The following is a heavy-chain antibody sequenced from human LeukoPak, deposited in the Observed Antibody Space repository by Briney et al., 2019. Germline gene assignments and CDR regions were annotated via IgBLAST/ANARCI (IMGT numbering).Heavy chain of an antibody. CDR3: ARVLYYYYHMDV. J-gene: IGHJ6*03. Sequence: ASVKVSCKASGGTFSSYAISWVRQAPGQGLEWMGWISAYNGNTNYAQKLQGRVTMTTDTSTSTAYMELRSLRSDDTAVYYCARVLYYYYHMDVWGKGTTVTVSS. V-gene: IGHV1-18*01. CDR2: ISAYNGNT. CDR1: GGTFSSYA.